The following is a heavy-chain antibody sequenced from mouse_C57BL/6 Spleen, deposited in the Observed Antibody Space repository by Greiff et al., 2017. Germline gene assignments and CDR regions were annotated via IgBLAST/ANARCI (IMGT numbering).Heavy chain of an antibody. CDR3: ARWGLNCFDY. CDR2: IYPRDGST. J-gene: IGHJ2*01. CDR1: GYTFTSYW. V-gene: IGHV1-85*01. Sequence: QVQLQQPGAELVKPGASVKMSCKASGYTFTSYWITWVKQRPGQGLEWIGWIYPRDGSTKYNEKFKGKATLTVDTSSSTAYMELHSLTSEDSAVYFCARWGLNCFDYWGQGTTLTVSS. D-gene: IGHD4-1*01.